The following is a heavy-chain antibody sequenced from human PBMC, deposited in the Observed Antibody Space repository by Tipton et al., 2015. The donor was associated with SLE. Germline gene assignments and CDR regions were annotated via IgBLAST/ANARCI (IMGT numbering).Heavy chain of an antibody. CDR1: GGSISSHY. Sequence: LRLSCTVSGGSISSHYWSWIRPPPGKGLEWIGYIHTSGSTNYHPPLKSRVTISVDTPKNQFSLKLSSVTAADTAMYYCARGSPLVPGLIDYWGQGTLVTVSS. V-gene: IGHV4-4*08. CDR3: ARGSPLVPGLIDY. D-gene: IGHD2-2*01. J-gene: IGHJ4*02. CDR2: IHTSGST.